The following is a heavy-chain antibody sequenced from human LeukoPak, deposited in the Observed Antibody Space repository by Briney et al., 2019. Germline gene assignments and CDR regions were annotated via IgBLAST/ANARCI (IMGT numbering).Heavy chain of an antibody. CDR1: GFTFSSYE. Sequence: PGGSLRLSCAASGFTFSSYEMNWVRQAPGKGLEWVSYISSSGSAIYYADSVKGRFTISRDNAKNSLYLQMNSLRAEDTAVYYCAREGGDGYNVGFDYWGQGTLVTVSS. CDR2: ISSSGSAI. V-gene: IGHV3-48*03. J-gene: IGHJ4*02. D-gene: IGHD5-24*01. CDR3: AREGGDGYNVGFDY.